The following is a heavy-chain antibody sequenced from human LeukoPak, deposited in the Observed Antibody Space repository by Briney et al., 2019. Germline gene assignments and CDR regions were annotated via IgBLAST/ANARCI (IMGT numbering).Heavy chain of an antibody. CDR1: GFTFDDYA. CDR2: ISGDGGST. J-gene: IGHJ4*02. D-gene: IGHD3-22*01. Sequence: PGGSLRLSCAASGFTFDDYAMHWVRQAPGKGLEWVSLISGDGGSTYYADSVKGRFTISRDNSKNSLYLQMNSLRTVDTALYYCAQGDSSGYYYTYWGQGTLVTVSS. V-gene: IGHV3-43*02. CDR3: AQGDSSGYYYTY.